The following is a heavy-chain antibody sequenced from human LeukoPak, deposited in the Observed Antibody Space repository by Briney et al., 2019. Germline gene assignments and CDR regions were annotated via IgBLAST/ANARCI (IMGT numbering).Heavy chain of an antibody. CDR3: TTRIAARFAYYYYYMDV. CDR1: GFTFSGSA. J-gene: IGHJ6*03. D-gene: IGHD6-6*01. Sequence: GGSLRLSCAASGFTFSGSAMHWVRQASGKGLEWVGRIRSKANSYATAYAASVKGRFTISRDDSKNTAYLQMNSLKTEDTAVYYCTTRIAARFAYYYYYMDVWGKGTTVTVS. CDR2: IRSKANSYAT. V-gene: IGHV3-73*01.